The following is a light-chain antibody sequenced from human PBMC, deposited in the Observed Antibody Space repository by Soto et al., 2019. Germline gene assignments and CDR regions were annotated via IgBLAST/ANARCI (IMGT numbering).Light chain of an antibody. J-gene: IGKJ1*01. V-gene: IGKV3-20*01. CDR3: QQYGSSTRT. CDR1: QSVRSY. Sequence: EIVLTQSPATLSLSPGERATLSCRDSQSVRSYLAWYQQTPGQAPRLLIYDACNRATGILARFSGSGAGTECTLTISRLEPEDVAVYYCQQYGSSTRTFGQGTKVDIK. CDR2: DAC.